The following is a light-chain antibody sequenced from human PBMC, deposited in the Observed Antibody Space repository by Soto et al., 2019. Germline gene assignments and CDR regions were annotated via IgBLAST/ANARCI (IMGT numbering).Light chain of an antibody. CDR3: VSYTTSASYV. J-gene: IGLJ1*01. CDR1: SSDVGNYIF. Sequence: QSVLTQPASVSGSPGQSITISCTGTSSDVGNYIFVSWYRQHPGKAPKLMIYDINNRPSGVSNRFSGSKSGNTASLTFSGLQAEDEADYYCVSYTTSASYVFGTGTKVPVL. V-gene: IGLV2-14*01. CDR2: DIN.